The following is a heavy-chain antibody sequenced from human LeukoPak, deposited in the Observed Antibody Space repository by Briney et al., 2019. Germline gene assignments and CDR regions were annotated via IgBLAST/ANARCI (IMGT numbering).Heavy chain of an antibody. V-gene: IGHV3-23*01. CDR3: AKDWNWNYYGSTVY. J-gene: IGHJ4*02. CDR2: VSGSGGTT. CDR1: GLTFSSYA. Sequence: GGSLRLSCAASGLTFSSYAMSWVRQAPGNGLEWVSGVSGSGGTTYYADSVRGRFTISRDNSKNTLYLQMNSLRAEDTAIYYCAKDWNWNYYGSTVYWGQGTLVTVSS. D-gene: IGHD3-10*01.